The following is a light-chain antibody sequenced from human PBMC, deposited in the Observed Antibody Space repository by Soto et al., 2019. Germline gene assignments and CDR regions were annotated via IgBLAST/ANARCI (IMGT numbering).Light chain of an antibody. CDR1: QSVTTW. V-gene: IGKV1-5*03. J-gene: IGKJ2*01. CDR3: QQYDTYPYT. CDR2: KAS. Sequence: DIQMTQSPSTLSASVGDRVTITCRASQSVTTWLAWYQQKPGKAPNLLIFKASSLQSGVPSRFSGTGSGTEFTRTISSLQPDEFATYYCQQYDTYPYTFGQGTKLEIK.